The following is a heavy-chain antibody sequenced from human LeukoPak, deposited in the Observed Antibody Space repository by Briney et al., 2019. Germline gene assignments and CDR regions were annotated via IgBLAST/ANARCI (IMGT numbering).Heavy chain of an antibody. CDR2: ISSSSSYI. CDR3: ARVVGGFSDY. V-gene: IGHV3-21*01. J-gene: IGHJ4*02. D-gene: IGHD3-16*01. Sequence: LSLTCTVSGGSISRGGYYWSWVRQAPGKGLEWVSSISSSSSYIYYADSVKGRFTISRDNAKNSLYLQMNSLRAEDTAVYYCARVVGGFSDYWGQGTLVTVSS. CDR1: GGSISRGGYY.